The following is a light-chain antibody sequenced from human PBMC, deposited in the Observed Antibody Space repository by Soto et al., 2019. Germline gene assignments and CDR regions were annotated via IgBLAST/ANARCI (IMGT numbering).Light chain of an antibody. V-gene: IGKV3-20*01. Sequence: EVVLTQSPGTLSLSPGERVTLSCRASQGVASSYFAWYQQKPGRAPRLLFYSASSRATGVPDRFSGSGSGTDFTLTISSLEPEDFAVYYCHHYGSLPETFGQGTNVEIK. J-gene: IGKJ1*01. CDR3: HHYGSLPET. CDR2: SAS. CDR1: QGVASSY.